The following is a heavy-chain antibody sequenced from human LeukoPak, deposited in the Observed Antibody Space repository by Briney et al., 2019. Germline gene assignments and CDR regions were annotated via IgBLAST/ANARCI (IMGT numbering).Heavy chain of an antibody. D-gene: IGHD3-3*01. Sequence: GGSLRLSCAASGFTFSSYSMNWVRQAPGKGLEWVSSISSSSSYIYYADSVKGRFTISRDNAKNSLYLQMNSLRAEDTAVYYCARDGEYYDFWSGYYIDYWGQGTLVTVSS. V-gene: IGHV3-21*01. J-gene: IGHJ4*02. CDR2: ISSSSSYI. CDR1: GFTFSSYS. CDR3: ARDGEYYDFWSGYYIDY.